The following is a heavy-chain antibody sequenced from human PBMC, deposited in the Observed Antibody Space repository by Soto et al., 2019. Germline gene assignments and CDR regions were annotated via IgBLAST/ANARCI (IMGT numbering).Heavy chain of an antibody. Sequence: ASVKVSSKASGYTFTSYYMHWVRQAPGQGLEWMGIINPSGGNTSYAQKFQGRVTMTRDTSTSTVYMELSSLRSEDTAVYYCARVGCVVTAPFYYYGMDVWGQGTTVTVSS. CDR1: GYTFTSYY. CDR3: ARVGCVVTAPFYYYGMDV. J-gene: IGHJ6*02. V-gene: IGHV1-46*01. D-gene: IGHD2-21*02. CDR2: INPSGGNT.